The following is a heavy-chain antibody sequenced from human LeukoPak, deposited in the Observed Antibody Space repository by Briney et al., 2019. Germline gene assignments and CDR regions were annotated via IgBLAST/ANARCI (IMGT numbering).Heavy chain of an antibody. CDR1: GGSISSYY. Sequence: PSESLSLTCTVSGGSISSYYWSWIRQPPGKGLEWIGYIYYSGSTNYSPSLKSRVTISVDTSKNQFSLKLSSVTAADTAVYYCARHAIGAAAGNFDYWGQGTLVTVSS. V-gene: IGHV4-59*08. D-gene: IGHD6-13*01. CDR3: ARHAIGAAAGNFDY. CDR2: IYYSGST. J-gene: IGHJ4*02.